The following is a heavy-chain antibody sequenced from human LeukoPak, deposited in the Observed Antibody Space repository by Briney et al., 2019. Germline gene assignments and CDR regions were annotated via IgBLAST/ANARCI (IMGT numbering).Heavy chain of an antibody. Sequence: GGSLRLSCAASGFAFNSYDMTWVRRAPGKGLEWVSLITTDTYYADSVRGRFTISRDNSKNTLYLQMNSLRADDTAVYYCAKAGSGHYYDYWGQGTLVTVST. V-gene: IGHV3-23*01. CDR3: AKAGSGHYYDY. D-gene: IGHD3-22*01. CDR2: ITTDT. CDR1: GFAFNSYD. J-gene: IGHJ4*02.